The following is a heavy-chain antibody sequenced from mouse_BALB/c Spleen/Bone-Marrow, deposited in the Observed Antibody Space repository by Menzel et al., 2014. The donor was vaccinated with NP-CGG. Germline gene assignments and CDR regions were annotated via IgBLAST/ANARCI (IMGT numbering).Heavy chain of an antibody. CDR3: ARIHYYGRGWFAY. J-gene: IGHJ3*01. V-gene: IGHV14-3*02. Sequence: EVQLQQSGAELVKPGASVKLSCTASGFNIKDTYMHWVKQRPEQGLEWIGRIDPANGNTKYDPKFQGKATITADTSSNTAYLQLSSLTSEDTAVYYCARIHYYGRGWFAYWGQGTLVTVSA. CDR2: IDPANGNT. D-gene: IGHD1-2*01. CDR1: GFNIKDTY.